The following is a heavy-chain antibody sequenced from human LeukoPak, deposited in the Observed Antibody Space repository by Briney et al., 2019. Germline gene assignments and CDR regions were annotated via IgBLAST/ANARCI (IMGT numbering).Heavy chain of an antibody. J-gene: IGHJ4*02. D-gene: IGHD3-22*01. CDR3: AREYYYDSSGKWNY. Sequence: GASVKVSCKASGGTFSSYAISWVRQAPGQGLEWMGRIIPILGIANYAQKFQGRVTITADKSTSTAYMELSSLRSEDTAVYYCAREYYYDSSGKWNYWGQGTLVTVSS. CDR1: GGTFSSYA. CDR2: IIPILGIA. V-gene: IGHV1-69*04.